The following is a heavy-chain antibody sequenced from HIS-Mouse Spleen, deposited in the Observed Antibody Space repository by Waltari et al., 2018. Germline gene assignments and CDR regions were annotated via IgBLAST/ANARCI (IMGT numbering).Heavy chain of an antibody. Sequence: QVQLQQWGAGLLKPSETLSLTCAVYGGSFSGYYWSWIRQPPGKGLEWIGEINHSGSTNYNPSLKSRVTISVDTSKNQFSLKLSSVTAAETAVYYCARVRTGDPSYWYFDLWGRGTLVTVSS. J-gene: IGHJ2*01. CDR3: ARVRTGDPSYWYFDL. V-gene: IGHV4-34*01. D-gene: IGHD7-27*01. CDR2: INHSGST. CDR1: GGSFSGYY.